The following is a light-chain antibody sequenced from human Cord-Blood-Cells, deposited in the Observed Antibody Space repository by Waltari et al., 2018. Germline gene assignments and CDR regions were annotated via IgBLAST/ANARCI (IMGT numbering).Light chain of an antibody. J-gene: IGLJ3*02. CDR2: RNN. CDR3: AAWDDSLSGWV. CDR1: SSTLGSHY. V-gene: IGLV1-47*01. Sequence: QSVLTQPPSASGTPGQRVTIPCSGSSSTLGSHYVYWYQQLPGTAPKLLIYRNNQRPSGVPDRFSGSKSGTSASLAISGLRSEDEADYYCAAWDDSLSGWVFGGGTKLTVL.